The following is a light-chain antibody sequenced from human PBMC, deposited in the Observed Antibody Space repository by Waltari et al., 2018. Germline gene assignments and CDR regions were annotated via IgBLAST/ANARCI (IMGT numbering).Light chain of an antibody. CDR3: QHYVRLPAT. Sequence: EILLTQSPGTLSLSPGERATISCRASQSVTRSLAWYQQKPGQAPRLLIYGSSNRATVIPDRFSGSGSGTDFSLTISRLVPADFAVYYCQHYVRLPATFGQGTKVEIK. CDR1: QSVTRS. V-gene: IGKV3-20*01. J-gene: IGKJ1*01. CDR2: GSS.